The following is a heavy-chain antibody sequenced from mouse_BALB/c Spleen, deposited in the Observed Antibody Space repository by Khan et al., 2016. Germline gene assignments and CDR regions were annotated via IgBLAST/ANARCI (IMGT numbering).Heavy chain of an antibody. V-gene: IGHV3-8*02. J-gene: IGHJ1*01. CDR2: ISYSGGA. Sequence: EVELVESGPSLVKPSQTLYLTCSVTGDSITSGYWNWIRKFPGNKLDYMGYISYSGGANYNPSLKSRISITRDTSKNQYYLQLNSVTTEDTVTYYCARYREDWYFDVWGAGTTVTVSS. CDR1: GDSITSGY. CDR3: ARYREDWYFDV.